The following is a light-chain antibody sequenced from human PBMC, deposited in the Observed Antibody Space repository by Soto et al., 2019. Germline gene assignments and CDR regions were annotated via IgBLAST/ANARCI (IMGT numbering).Light chain of an antibody. Sequence: AIRMTQSPSSLSASTGDRVTITCRASQGISSYLAWYQQKPGKAPKLLIYAASTLQSGVPSRFSGSGSGTDFTLTISCLQSEDFATYYCQQYYSYPHTFGQGTRWISN. CDR3: QQYYSYPHT. J-gene: IGKJ1*01. CDR1: QGISSY. V-gene: IGKV1-8*01. CDR2: AAS.